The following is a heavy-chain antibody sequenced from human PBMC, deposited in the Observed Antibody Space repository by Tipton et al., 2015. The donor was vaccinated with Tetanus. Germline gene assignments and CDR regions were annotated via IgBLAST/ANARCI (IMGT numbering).Heavy chain of an antibody. CDR3: ARGGSGITMVRGVFGLVDY. J-gene: IGHJ4*02. CDR1: GFTFSSYD. D-gene: IGHD3-10*01. CDR2: IGTAGDT. V-gene: IGHV3-13*01. Sequence: SLRLSCAASGFTFSSYDMHWVRQATGKGLEWVSAIGTAGDTYYPGSVKGRFTISRENAKNSLYLQMNSLRAGDTAVYYCARGGSGITMVRGVFGLVDYWGQGTLVTVSS.